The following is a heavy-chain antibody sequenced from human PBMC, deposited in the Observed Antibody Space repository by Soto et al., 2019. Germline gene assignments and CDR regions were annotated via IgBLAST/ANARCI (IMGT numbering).Heavy chain of an antibody. Sequence: GGSLRLCCAASGFTFSSYGMHWVRQAPGKGLEWVAVIWYDGSNKYYADSVKGRFTISRDNSKNTLYLQTNSLRAEDTAVYYCARDSFSDIVVVPAAISYAFDIWGQGTMVTVSS. J-gene: IGHJ3*02. V-gene: IGHV3-33*01. CDR1: GFTFSSYG. D-gene: IGHD2-2*01. CDR3: ARDSFSDIVVVPAAISYAFDI. CDR2: IWYDGSNK.